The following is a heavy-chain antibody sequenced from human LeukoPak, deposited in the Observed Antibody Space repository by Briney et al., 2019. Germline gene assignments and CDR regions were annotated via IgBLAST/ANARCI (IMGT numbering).Heavy chain of an antibody. D-gene: IGHD6-13*01. V-gene: IGHV6-1*01. CDR3: ARVRWSYYFDY. Sequence: SQTLSLTCAISGDSVSINSAAWNWVGQSPWRGLEWLGSIYYRSMWYNDYAVSAKSPIAIDPGTSKNKFSLQLNSVTPEDTAVYYCARVRWSYYFDYWGQGALVTVSS. CDR2: IYYRSMWYN. CDR1: GDSVSINSAA. J-gene: IGHJ4*02.